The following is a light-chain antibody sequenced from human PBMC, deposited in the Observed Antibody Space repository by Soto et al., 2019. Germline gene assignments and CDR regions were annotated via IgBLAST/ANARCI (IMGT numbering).Light chain of an antibody. V-gene: IGKV3-15*01. CDR2: GAS. CDR1: QSVSSN. CDR3: QQYNNWPPIT. J-gene: IGKJ4*01. Sequence: EIVMTQSPSTLSVSPLERSTLSCRASQSVSSNLAWYQQKPGQAPGLLIYGASTRATGIPARFSGSGSGTDFTLTISSLQSEDFAVYYCQQYNNWPPITFGGGTKVDIK.